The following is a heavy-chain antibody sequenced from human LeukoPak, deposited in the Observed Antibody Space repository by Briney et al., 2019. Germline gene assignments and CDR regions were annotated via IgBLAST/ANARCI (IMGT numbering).Heavy chain of an antibody. V-gene: IGHV1-18*01. CDR1: GYTFTSYG. CDR2: ISAYNGNT. Sequence: ASVKVSCMASGYTFTSYGISWVRQAPGQGLEWMGWISAYNGNTNYAQKLQGRVTMTTDTSTSTAYMELRSLRSDDTAVYYCAREGDDYYDSSGYYLNWGQGTLVTVSS. CDR3: AREGDDYYDSSGYYLN. J-gene: IGHJ4*02. D-gene: IGHD3-22*01.